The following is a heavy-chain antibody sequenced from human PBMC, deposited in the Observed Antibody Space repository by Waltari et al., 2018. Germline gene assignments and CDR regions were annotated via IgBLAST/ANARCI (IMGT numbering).Heavy chain of an antibody. CDR2: INQDGSAN. V-gene: IGHV3-7*01. D-gene: IGHD6-25*01. CDR1: RFTFSSSW. J-gene: IGHJ4*02. Sequence: EVQLVASGGGLVQPGGSLRLSCSGSRFTFSSSWVTWVRQAPGKGLEWVANINQDGSANRYLDSVKGRFIISRDAAKSSVFLQMNSLRVDDTAVYYCGRGGGYLAEFWGQGTLVTVSS. CDR3: GRGGGYLAEF.